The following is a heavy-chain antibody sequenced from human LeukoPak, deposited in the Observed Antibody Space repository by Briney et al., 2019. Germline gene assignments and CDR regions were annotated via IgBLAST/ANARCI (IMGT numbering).Heavy chain of an antibody. Sequence: GASVKVSCKASGYTFTSYGISWVRQAPGQGLEWMGWIHIYRGNTNYAQKFQGRVTITADKSTSTAYMELSSLRSEDTAVYYCARDGEEYSSSYYYYYYYMDAWGKGTTVTVSS. D-gene: IGHD6-6*01. J-gene: IGHJ6*03. CDR3: ARDGEEYSSSYYYYYYYMDA. CDR1: GYTFTSYG. CDR2: IHIYRGNT. V-gene: IGHV1-18*01.